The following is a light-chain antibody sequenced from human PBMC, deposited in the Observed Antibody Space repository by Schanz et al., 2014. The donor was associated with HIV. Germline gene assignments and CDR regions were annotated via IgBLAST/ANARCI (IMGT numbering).Light chain of an antibody. V-gene: IGKV3-20*01. CDR2: GAS. J-gene: IGKJ1*01. CDR1: QSVSGNF. CDR3: QQYGVSPPWT. Sequence: EIVLTQSPGILSLSPGERATLSCGASQSVSGNFLAWYQQKAGQAPRLLIFGASNRATGIPDRFSGTGSGTHFTLTISRVEPEDYAVYYCQQYGVSPPWTFGQGTKVEIK.